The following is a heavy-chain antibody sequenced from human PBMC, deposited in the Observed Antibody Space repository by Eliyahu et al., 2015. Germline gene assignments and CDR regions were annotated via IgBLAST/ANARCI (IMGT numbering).Heavy chain of an antibody. CDR2: ISPIFGTT. CDR1: RGSFGSXG. V-gene: IGHV1-69*12. D-gene: IGHD3-10*01. J-gene: IGHJ5*02. Sequence: QVQLVQSGPEVKKPGSSVKVSCKISRGSFGSXGITWVRQAPGKGLEWLGGISPIFGTTYHAQRLQDRLTISADGSTTTAYMELKRLTSEDTGVYFCARFVVVPDVLEDGVGWFDPWGQGTEVTVSS. CDR3: ARFVVVPDVLEDGVGWFDP.